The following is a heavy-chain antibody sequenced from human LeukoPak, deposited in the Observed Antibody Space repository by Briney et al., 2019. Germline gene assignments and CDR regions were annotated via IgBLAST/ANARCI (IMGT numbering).Heavy chain of an antibody. CDR2: MNPNSGNT. J-gene: IGHJ3*02. CDR1: GYTFTSYG. Sequence: GASVKVSCKASGYTFTSYGINWVRQATGQGLEWMGWMNPNSGNTGYAQKFQGRVTITRNTSISTAYMELSSLRSEDTAVYYCARVDSSGWYSAFDIWGQGTMVTVSS. CDR3: ARVDSSGWYSAFDI. D-gene: IGHD6-19*01. V-gene: IGHV1-8*03.